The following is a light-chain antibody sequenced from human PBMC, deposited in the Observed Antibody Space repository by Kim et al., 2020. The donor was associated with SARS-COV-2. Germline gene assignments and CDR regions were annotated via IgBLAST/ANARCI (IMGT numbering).Light chain of an antibody. Sequence: ASVGDRVTITCRSSQDIESDLSWYQHKPGKAPKLLIYAASNLQSGVPSRFSGSESGTDFTLTISSLQPEDFATYYCLQDYKYPWTFGQGTKVDIK. V-gene: IGKV1-6*02. CDR2: AAS. J-gene: IGKJ1*01. CDR1: QDIESD. CDR3: LQDYKYPWT.